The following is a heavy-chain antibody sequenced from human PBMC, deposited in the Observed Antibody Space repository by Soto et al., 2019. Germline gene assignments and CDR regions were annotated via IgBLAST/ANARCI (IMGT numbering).Heavy chain of an antibody. CDR2: IIPIFGTA. CDR3: ARDLAPLSATRNYYYGMDV. CDR1: GGTFSSYA. V-gene: IGHV1-69*13. J-gene: IGHJ6*02. D-gene: IGHD5-12*01. Sequence: ASVKVSCTASGGTFSSYAISWVRQAPGQGLEWMGGIIPIFGTANYAQKFQGRVTITADESTSTAYMELSSLRSEDTAVYYCARDLAPLSATRNYYYGMDVWGQGTTVTVSS.